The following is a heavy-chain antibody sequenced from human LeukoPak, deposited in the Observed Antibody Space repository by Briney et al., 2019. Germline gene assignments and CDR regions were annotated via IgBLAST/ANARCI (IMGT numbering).Heavy chain of an antibody. Sequence: GGSLRLSCAASGFTFSSYPMHWVRQTPGKGLEWVAILSSDGVNKRYADSVQGRFTISRDNSKNTLYLQMNSMRAEDTAVYYCARDQDRAFDIWGQGTMVTVSS. J-gene: IGHJ3*02. CDR3: ARDQDRAFDI. CDR1: GFTFSSYP. CDR2: LSSDGVNK. V-gene: IGHV3-30-3*01.